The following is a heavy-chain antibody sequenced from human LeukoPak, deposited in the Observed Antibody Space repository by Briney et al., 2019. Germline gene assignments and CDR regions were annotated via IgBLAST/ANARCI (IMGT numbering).Heavy chain of an antibody. CDR3: ARSLTTMVRGVTAFDY. CDR1: GFTFSSYA. V-gene: IGHV3-30*04. D-gene: IGHD3-10*01. Sequence: PGGSLRLSCAASGFTFSSYAMHWVRQAPGKGLEWVAVISYDGSNKYYADSVKGRFTISRDNSKNTLYLQMNSLRAEDTAVYYCARSLTTMVRGVTAFDYWAREPWSPSPQ. J-gene: IGHJ4*02. CDR2: ISYDGSNK.